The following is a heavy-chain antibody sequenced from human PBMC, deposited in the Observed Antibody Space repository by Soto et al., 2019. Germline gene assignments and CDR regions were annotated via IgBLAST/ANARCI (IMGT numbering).Heavy chain of an antibody. Sequence: SETLSLTCAVSGGYISSGGYSWSWIRQPPGKGLEWIGYIYHSGSIYYNPSLKSRVTISVDRSKNQFSLKLSSVTAADTAVYYCARGHSSGWIDAFDIWGQGTMVTVSS. CDR2: IYHSGSI. D-gene: IGHD6-19*01. J-gene: IGHJ3*02. CDR1: GGYISSGGYS. CDR3: ARGHSSGWIDAFDI. V-gene: IGHV4-30-2*01.